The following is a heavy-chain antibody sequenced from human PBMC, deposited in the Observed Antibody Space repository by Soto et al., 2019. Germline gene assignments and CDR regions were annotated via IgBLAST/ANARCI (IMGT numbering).Heavy chain of an antibody. CDR3: ARDDRRLGTFDY. CDR2: ISYDGSNK. Sequence: QVQLVESGGGVVQPGRSLRLPCAASGFTFSSYAMHWVRQAPGKGLEWVAVISYDGSNKYYADSLKGRFTISRDNSKNTLYLQMNSLRAEDTAVYYCARDDRRLGTFDYWGQGTLVTVSS. J-gene: IGHJ4*02. V-gene: IGHV3-30-3*01. CDR1: GFTFSSYA. D-gene: IGHD3-22*01.